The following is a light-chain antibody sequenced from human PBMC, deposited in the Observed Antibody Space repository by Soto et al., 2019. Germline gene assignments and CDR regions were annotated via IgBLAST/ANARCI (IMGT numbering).Light chain of an antibody. CDR1: QSVSSY. V-gene: IGKV3-11*01. CDR3: QQRSDWPT. CDR2: DAS. J-gene: IGKJ5*01. Sequence: EIVLTQSPATLSLSPGEGATLSCRASQSVSSYLVWYQQKPGQAPRLLIYDASNRATGIPPRFSGSGSGTDFTLTISSLEPEDFAVYYCQQRSDWPTFGQGTRLEIK.